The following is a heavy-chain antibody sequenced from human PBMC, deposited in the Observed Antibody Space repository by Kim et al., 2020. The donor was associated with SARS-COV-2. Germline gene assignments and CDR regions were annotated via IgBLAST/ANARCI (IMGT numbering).Heavy chain of an antibody. Sequence: YYADSVKGRFTISRDNAKNSLYLQMNSLRAEDTAVYYCARTSDYYYGMDVWGQGTTVTVSS. CDR3: ARTSDYYYGMDV. V-gene: IGHV3-48*03. J-gene: IGHJ6*02.